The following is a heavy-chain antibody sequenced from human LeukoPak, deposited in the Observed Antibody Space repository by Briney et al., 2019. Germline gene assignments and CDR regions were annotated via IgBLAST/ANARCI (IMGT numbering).Heavy chain of an antibody. CDR1: GGSISSYY. D-gene: IGHD3-3*01. J-gene: IGHJ6*03. Sequence: PSETLSLTCTVSGGSISSYYWSWIRQPPGKGLEWIGYIYTSGSTNHNPSLKSRVTISVDTSKNQFSLKLSSVTAADTAVYYCASSAGFWSGYYDYYYMDVWGKGTTVTVSS. CDR2: IYTSGST. CDR3: ASSAGFWSGYYDYYYMDV. V-gene: IGHV4-4*09.